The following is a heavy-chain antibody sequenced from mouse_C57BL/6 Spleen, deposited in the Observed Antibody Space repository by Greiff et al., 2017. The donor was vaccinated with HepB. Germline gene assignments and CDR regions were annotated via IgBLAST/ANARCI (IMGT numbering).Heavy chain of an antibody. CDR1: GYTFTDYE. V-gene: IGHV1-15*01. Sequence: QVQLQQSGAELVRPGASVTLSCKASGYTFTDYEMHWVKQTPVHGLEWIGAIDPETGGTAYNQKFKGKAILTADKSSSTAYMELRSLTSEDSAVYYWTRKGTDQESSGYVGYFDYWGQGTTLTVSS. CDR3: TRKGTDQESSGYVGYFDY. CDR2: IDPETGGT. D-gene: IGHD3-2*02. J-gene: IGHJ2*01.